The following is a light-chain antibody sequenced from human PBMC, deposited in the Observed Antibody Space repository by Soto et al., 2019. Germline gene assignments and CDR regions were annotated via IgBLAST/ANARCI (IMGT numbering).Light chain of an antibody. CDR1: SSDVGGNKY. V-gene: IGLV2-14*01. CDR2: DVS. J-gene: IGLJ1*01. Sequence: QSVLTQPASVSGSPAQPISISCTGTSSDVGGNKYVSWYQQHPGKAPKLIIYDVSNRASGVSDRFSGSKSGNTASLTISGLQAEDEADYYCSSYTSTTSSTVFGPGTKVTVL. CDR3: SSYTSTTSSTV.